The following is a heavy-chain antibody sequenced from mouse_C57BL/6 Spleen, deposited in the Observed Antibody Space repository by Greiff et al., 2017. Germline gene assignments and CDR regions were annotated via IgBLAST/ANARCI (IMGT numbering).Heavy chain of an antibody. Sequence: EVKLMESGAELVRPGASVKLSCTASGFNIKDDYMHWVKQRPEQGLEWIGWIDPENGDTEYASKVQGKATITAETSSNTAYLQLSSLTSEDTAVYYCTQTYGAMGYWGQGTSVTVSS. J-gene: IGHJ4*01. CDR1: GFNIKDDY. V-gene: IGHV14-4*01. CDR3: TQTYGAMGY. CDR2: IDPENGDT. D-gene: IGHD1-1*02.